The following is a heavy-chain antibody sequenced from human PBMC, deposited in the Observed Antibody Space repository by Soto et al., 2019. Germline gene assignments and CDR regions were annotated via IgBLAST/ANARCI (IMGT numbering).Heavy chain of an antibody. V-gene: IGHV4-34*01. CDR2: INHSGST. Sequence: QVQLQQWGAGLLKPSETLSLTCAVYGGSFSGYYWSWIRQPPGKGLEWIGEINHSGSTNYNPSLKSRVTISVDTSKNQFSLKLSSVTAADTAVYYCARGRTGTTSEYYYYGMDVWGQGTTVTVSS. J-gene: IGHJ6*02. D-gene: IGHD1-1*01. CDR3: ARGRTGTTSEYYYYGMDV. CDR1: GGSFSGYY.